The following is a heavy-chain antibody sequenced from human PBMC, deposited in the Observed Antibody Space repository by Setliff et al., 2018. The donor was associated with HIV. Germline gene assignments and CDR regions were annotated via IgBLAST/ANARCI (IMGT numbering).Heavy chain of an antibody. D-gene: IGHD3-22*01. CDR1: GYTFTGYY. V-gene: IGHV1-2*06. CDR3: ARNYYDSSGYRHYYYYYYMDV. J-gene: IGHJ6*03. CDR2: INPNSGGT. Sequence: ASVKVSCKASGYTFTGYYMHWVRQAPGQGLEWMGRINPNSGGTNYAQKFQGRVTMTRDTSISTAYMELSRLRSDDTAVYHCARNYYDSSGYRHYYYYYYMDVWGKGTTVTVSS.